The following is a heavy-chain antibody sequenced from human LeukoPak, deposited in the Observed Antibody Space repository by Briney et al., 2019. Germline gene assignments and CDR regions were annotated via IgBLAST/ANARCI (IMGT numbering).Heavy chain of an antibody. CDR1: GFNFNTFW. Sequence: GGSLRLSCAASGFNFNTFWMTWVRQAPGKGLEWVANIKEDGSEEYYVDSVKGRFTISRDNAKNSLYLQMNSLRAEDTAVYYCARSAGTRDAFDIWGQGTMVTVSS. V-gene: IGHV3-7*01. CDR2: IKEDGSEE. J-gene: IGHJ3*02. CDR3: ARSAGTRDAFDI. D-gene: IGHD6-13*01.